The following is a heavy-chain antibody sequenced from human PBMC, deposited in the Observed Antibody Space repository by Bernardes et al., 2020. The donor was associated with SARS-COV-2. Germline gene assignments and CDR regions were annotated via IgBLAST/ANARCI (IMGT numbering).Heavy chain of an antibody. D-gene: IGHD3-3*01. V-gene: IGHV1-2*02. Sequence: ASVKVSCKASGYTFSDYYIHWVRQAPGQGLEWMGWIYPKSGDTNYAQKFQGRVTMTRDTSISTAYMDLSRLRSDDTAMYYCVSVTWRQYDDFDKWGQVTLVTVCS. CDR1: GYTFSDYY. CDR3: VSVTWRQYDDFDK. CDR2: IYPKSGDT. J-gene: IGHJ3*02.